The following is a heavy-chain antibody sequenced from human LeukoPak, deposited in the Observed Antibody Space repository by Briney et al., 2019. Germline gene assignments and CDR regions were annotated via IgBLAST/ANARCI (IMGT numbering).Heavy chain of an antibody. CDR1: GGSISSYY. V-gene: IGHV4-59*01. D-gene: IGHD7-27*01. J-gene: IGHJ4*02. CDR2: IYYSGST. Sequence: PSETLSLTCTVSGGSISSYYWGWIRQPPGKGLEWIGYIYYSGSTNYNPSLKSRVTISVDTSKNQFSLKLSSVTAADTAVYYCARVGPTRNWGWGIDYWGQGTLVTVSS. CDR3: ARVGPTRNWGWGIDY.